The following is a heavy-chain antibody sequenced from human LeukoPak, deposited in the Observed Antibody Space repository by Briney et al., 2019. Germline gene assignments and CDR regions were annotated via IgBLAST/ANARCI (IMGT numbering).Heavy chain of an antibody. J-gene: IGHJ4*02. CDR1: GYTFTSYG. D-gene: IGHD6-19*01. V-gene: IGHV1-18*01. CDR2: ISAYNGNT. Sequence: ASVKVSCKASGYTFTSYGISWVRQAPGQGLEWMGWISAYNGNTNYAQKLQGRVTMTTDTSTSTAYMELRSLRSEDTAVYYCATPPSSGWIYYFDYWGQGTLVTVSS. CDR3: ATPPSSGWIYYFDY.